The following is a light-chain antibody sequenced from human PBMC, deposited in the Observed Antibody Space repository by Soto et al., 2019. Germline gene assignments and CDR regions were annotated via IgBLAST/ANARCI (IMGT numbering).Light chain of an antibody. CDR3: QQRSNGGT. CDR2: DAS. V-gene: IGKV3-11*01. CDR1: QSVSSY. Sequence: EIVLTQSPATLSLSPGERATLSCRASQSVSSYLAWYQQKPGQAPRLLIYDASNRATGIPARFSGSGSGTDFTLTLSSLEPEDFAVYYCQQRSNGGTFGQGTKVEIK. J-gene: IGKJ1*01.